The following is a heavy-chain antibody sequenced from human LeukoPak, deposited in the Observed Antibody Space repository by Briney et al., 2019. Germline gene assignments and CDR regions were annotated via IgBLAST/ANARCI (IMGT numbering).Heavy chain of an antibody. J-gene: IGHJ4*02. V-gene: IGHV4-59*12. Sequence: SETLSLTCTASGGSISSYYWSWIRQPPGKGLEWIGSIYYSGSTYWNPSLKTRLTISVDTSKNQFSLKLSSVTAADTAVYYCATEDILTGFDYWGQGTLATVSS. CDR2: IYYSGST. CDR3: ATEDILTGFDY. CDR1: GGSISSYY. D-gene: IGHD3-9*01.